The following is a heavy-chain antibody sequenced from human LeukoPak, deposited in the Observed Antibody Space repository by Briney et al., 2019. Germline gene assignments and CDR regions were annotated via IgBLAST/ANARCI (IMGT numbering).Heavy chain of an antibody. Sequence: GGSLRLSCAVSGFTFSGFWMSWSRQALGKGLEWVASINSDGSEGYYADVVKGRFTISRDNAKNSLYLQINSLRAEDTAVYYCARLAGELDYYYYYGMDVWGQGTTVTVSS. D-gene: IGHD3-10*01. CDR2: INSDGSEG. CDR1: GFTFSGFW. J-gene: IGHJ6*02. V-gene: IGHV3-7*03. CDR3: ARLAGELDYYYYYGMDV.